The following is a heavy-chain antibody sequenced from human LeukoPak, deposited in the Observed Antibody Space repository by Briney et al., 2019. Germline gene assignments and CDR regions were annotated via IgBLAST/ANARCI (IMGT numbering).Heavy chain of an antibody. Sequence: PSETLSLTCTVSGGSISSYYWSWIRQPPGKGLEWIGYIYYSGSTNYNPSLKSRVTISVDTSKNQFSLKLSSVTAADTAVYYCARVPGIAVAGTNRYYYYGMDVWGQGTTVTVSS. V-gene: IGHV4-59*01. D-gene: IGHD6-19*01. J-gene: IGHJ6*02. CDR1: GGSISSYY. CDR2: IYYSGST. CDR3: ARVPGIAVAGTNRYYYYGMDV.